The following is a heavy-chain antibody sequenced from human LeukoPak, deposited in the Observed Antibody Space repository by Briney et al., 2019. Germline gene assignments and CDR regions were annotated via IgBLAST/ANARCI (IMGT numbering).Heavy chain of an antibody. CDR2: ISSSGSYI. J-gene: IGHJ4*02. V-gene: IGHV3-21*01. CDR1: GFTFSSYS. CDR3: ARGYYDDPSQVYYFDY. Sequence: GGSLRLSCAASGFTFSSYSMNWVRQAPGKGLEWVSSISSSGSYIYYADSVKGRFTISRDNAKNSLYLQMNSLRAEDTAVYYCARGYYDDPSQVYYFDYWGQGTLVTVSS. D-gene: IGHD4-17*01.